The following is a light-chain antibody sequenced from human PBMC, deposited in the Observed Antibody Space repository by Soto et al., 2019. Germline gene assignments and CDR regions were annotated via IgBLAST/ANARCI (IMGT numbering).Light chain of an antibody. CDR3: SSYTITSTSV. V-gene: IGLV2-14*01. J-gene: IGLJ1*01. CDR1: SSDVGGYNY. CDR2: EVS. Sequence: QSVLTQPASVSGSPGQSITISCTGTSSDVGGYNYVSWYQQHPGKAPKLMIYEVSDRPSGVSNRFSGSKSGNTASLTISGPQAEDEADYYCSSYTITSTSVFGTGTKVT.